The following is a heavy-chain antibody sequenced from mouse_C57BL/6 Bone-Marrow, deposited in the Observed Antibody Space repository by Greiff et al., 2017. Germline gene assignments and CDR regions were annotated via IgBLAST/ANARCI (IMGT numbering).Heavy chain of an antibody. V-gene: IGHV1-81*01. CDR2: IYPRSGNT. Sequence: QVQLQQSGAELARPGASVKLSCKASGYTFTSYGISWVKQRTGQGLEWIGEIYPRSGNTYYNEKFKGKATLPAAQSSSTAYMELRSLTSEDSAGYFCARSDYYYGSSYGYFDVWGTGTTVTVSS. CDR1: GYTFTSYG. D-gene: IGHD1-1*01. J-gene: IGHJ1*03. CDR3: ARSDYYYGSSYGYFDV.